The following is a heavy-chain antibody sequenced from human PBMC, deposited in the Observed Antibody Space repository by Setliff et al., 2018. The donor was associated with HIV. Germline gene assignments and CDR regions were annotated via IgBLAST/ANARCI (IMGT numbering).Heavy chain of an antibody. V-gene: IGHV4-39*02. Sequence: SETLSLTCIVSGGSISGSSYYWGWIRQSPGKGLEWIGNMYYSGSTYYNPSLKSRVTISVDTSKNHLSLKLTSVTAADTGLYYCVFGLRFSPFNNWGQGTLVTVSS. CDR1: GGSISGSSYY. CDR2: MYYSGST. J-gene: IGHJ4*02. D-gene: IGHD5-12*01. CDR3: VFGLRFSPFNN.